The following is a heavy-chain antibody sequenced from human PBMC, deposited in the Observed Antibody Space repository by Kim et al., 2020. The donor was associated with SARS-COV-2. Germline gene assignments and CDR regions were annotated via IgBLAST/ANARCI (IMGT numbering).Heavy chain of an antibody. CDR1: GFTFSRSW. V-gene: IGHV3-74*03. CDR2: INIDARNT. CDR3: ARDLTEGY. J-gene: IGHJ4*02. Sequence: GGSLRLSCAASGFTFSRSWMHWVRQAPGKGLVWVSRINIDARNTTYADSGEGRVTISRDKAKNTLYLEMNSLRAEGTAVYYCARDLTEGYWGQGTLVTVSS. D-gene: IGHD3-16*01.